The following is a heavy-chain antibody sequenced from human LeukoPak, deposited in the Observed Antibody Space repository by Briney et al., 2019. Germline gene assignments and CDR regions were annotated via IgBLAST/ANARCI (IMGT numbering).Heavy chain of an antibody. CDR1: GGSISSYY. D-gene: IGHD4-11*01. Sequence: PSETLSLTCTVSGGSISSYYWNWIRQPAGKGLEWIGRMYVSGNTNYNPSLKSRVTMSLDTSTNQFSLKLSSVTAADTAVYYCARERSTTINTYYFDSWGQGTLVTVPS. J-gene: IGHJ4*02. V-gene: IGHV4-4*07. CDR2: MYVSGNT. CDR3: ARERSTTINTYYFDS.